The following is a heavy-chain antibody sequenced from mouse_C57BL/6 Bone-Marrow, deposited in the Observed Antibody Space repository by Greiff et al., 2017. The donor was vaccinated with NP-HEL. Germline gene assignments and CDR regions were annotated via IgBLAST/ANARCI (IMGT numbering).Heavy chain of an antibody. J-gene: IGHJ3*01. V-gene: IGHV1-64*01. CDR3: ARGRITTEAY. Sequence: QVQLQQPGAELVKPGASVKLSCKASGYTFTSYWMHWVKQRPGQGLEWIGMIHPNSGSTNYNEKFKSKATLTVDKSSSTAYMQLSSLTSEYSAVYYCARGRITTEAYWGQGTLVTVSA. CDR1: GYTFTSYW. D-gene: IGHD1-1*01. CDR2: IHPNSGST.